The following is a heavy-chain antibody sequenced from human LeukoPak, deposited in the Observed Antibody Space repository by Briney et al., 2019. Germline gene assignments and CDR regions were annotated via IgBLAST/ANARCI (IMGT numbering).Heavy chain of an antibody. V-gene: IGHV4-59*08. D-gene: IGHD1-26*01. CDR1: GGSISSYY. CDR3: ARHEYSGSYYEFGWSSSAFDI. CDR2: IYYSGST. J-gene: IGHJ3*02. Sequence: SETLSLTCTVSGGSISSYYWSWIRKPPGKGLEGIGYIYYSGSTNYNPSLKSRVTISVDTSKNQFSLKLSSVTAADTAVYYCARHEYSGSYYEFGWSSSAFDIWGQGTMVTVSS.